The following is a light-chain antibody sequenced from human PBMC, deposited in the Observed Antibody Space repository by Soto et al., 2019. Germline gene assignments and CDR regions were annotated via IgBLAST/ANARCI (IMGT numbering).Light chain of an antibody. CDR3: CSYAGSYTFV. CDR2: DVK. CDR1: SSDVGGYNY. Sequence: QSVLTQPRSVSGSPGQSVTISCTGTSSDVGGYNYVSWYQQYPGKAPKVMIYDVKTRPSGVPDRFSGSKSGNTASLTISGLQAEDEADYYCCSYAGSYTFVLGTGTKLTVL. V-gene: IGLV2-11*01. J-gene: IGLJ1*01.